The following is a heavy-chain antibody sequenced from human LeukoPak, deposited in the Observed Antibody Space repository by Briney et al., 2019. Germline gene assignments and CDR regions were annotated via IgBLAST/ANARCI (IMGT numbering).Heavy chain of an antibody. J-gene: IGHJ4*02. V-gene: IGHV3-48*03. CDR1: GFTFSSYE. D-gene: IGHD3-22*01. CDR2: ISSSGSTI. CDR3: AKDAGLYYYDSSGYFDY. Sequence: PGGSLRLSCAASGFTFSSYEMNWVRQAPGKGLEWVSYISSSGSTIYYADSVKGRFTISRDNSKNTLYLQMNSLRAEDTAVYYCAKDAGLYYYDSSGYFDYWGQGTLVTVSS.